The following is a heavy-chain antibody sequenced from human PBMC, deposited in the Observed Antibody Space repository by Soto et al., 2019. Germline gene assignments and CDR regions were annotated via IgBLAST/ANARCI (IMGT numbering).Heavy chain of an antibody. Sequence: QVQLQESGQGLVKPSQTLSLTCTVSGGSIRNDNFYWSYLRQRPGKGLEWIGYISYSGYTYYHPSLKSRFIISVDPPNNQFSMILNSVTAADKAVYYCARDLIGTVTARGAFGIWGRGTLVTVSS. D-gene: IGHD2-21*02. CDR3: ARDLIGTVTARGAFGI. J-gene: IGHJ3*02. CDR2: ISYSGYT. V-gene: IGHV4-31*03. CDR1: GGSIRNDNFY.